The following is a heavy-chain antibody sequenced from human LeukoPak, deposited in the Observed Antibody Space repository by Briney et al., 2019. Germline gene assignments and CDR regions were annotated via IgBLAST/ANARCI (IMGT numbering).Heavy chain of an antibody. V-gene: IGHV4-39*07. Sequence: SETLSLTCTVSGGSISSSSYYWGWIRQPPGKGLEWIGSIYTSGSTNYSPSLKSRVTLSVDTSRNQFSLRLSSVTAADTAVYYCARDGRGYASSWYFDLWGQGTLVTVSS. D-gene: IGHD6-13*01. CDR1: GGSISSSSYY. CDR3: ARDGRGYASSWYFDL. CDR2: IYTSGST. J-gene: IGHJ4*02.